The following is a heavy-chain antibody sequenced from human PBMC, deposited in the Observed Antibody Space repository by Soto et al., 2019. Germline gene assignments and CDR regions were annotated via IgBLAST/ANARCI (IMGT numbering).Heavy chain of an antibody. V-gene: IGHV1-69*13. J-gene: IGHJ6*02. D-gene: IGHD2-2*01. Sequence: SVKVSCKASGGTFSSYAISWVRQAPGRGLEWMGGIIPIFGTANYAQKFQGRVTITADESTSTAYMELSSLRSEDTAVYYCARFGGMRGYQLLPGYYYYGMDVWGQGTTVTVSS. CDR3: ARFGGMRGYQLLPGYYYYGMDV. CDR1: GGTFSSYA. CDR2: IIPIFGTA.